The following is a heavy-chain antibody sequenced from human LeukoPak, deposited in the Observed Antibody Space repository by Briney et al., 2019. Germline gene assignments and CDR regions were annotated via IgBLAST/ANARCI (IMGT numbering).Heavy chain of an antibody. Sequence: ASVKVSCKVSGYTLTELSMHWVRQAPGKGLEWMGGFDPEDGETIYAQKFQSRVTMTEDTSTDTAYMELSSLRSEDTAVYYCARGFRRNYGGSYHTNYYFDYWGQGTLVTVSS. V-gene: IGHV1-24*01. D-gene: IGHD1-26*01. CDR3: ARGFRRNYGGSYHTNYYFDY. CDR2: FDPEDGET. J-gene: IGHJ4*02. CDR1: GYTLTELS.